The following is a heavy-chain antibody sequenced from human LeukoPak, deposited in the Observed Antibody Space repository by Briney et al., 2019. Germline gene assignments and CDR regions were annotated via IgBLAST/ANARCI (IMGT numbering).Heavy chain of an antibody. Sequence: PGGSLRLSCAASGFTSSSYWMSWVRQAPGKGLEWVANIKQDGSEKYYVDSVKGRFTISRDNAKNSLYLQMNSLRAEDTAVYYCAREFVVGAPIDYWGQGTLVTVSS. CDR2: IKQDGSEK. CDR3: AREFVVGAPIDY. J-gene: IGHJ4*02. D-gene: IGHD1-26*01. V-gene: IGHV3-7*01. CDR1: GFTSSSYW.